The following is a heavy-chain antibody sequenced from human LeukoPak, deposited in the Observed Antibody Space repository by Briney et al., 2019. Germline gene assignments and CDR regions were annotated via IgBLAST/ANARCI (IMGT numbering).Heavy chain of an antibody. V-gene: IGHV1-46*01. CDR1: GYTFTNNF. CDR3: ARDISARDEAWWFDP. D-gene: IGHD5-24*01. J-gene: IGHJ5*02. Sequence: GASVKVSCKAFGYTFTNNFMHWVRQAPGQGPEWMGLISPTGSFTAYAQKFQGRVTLTRDLSTSTDYLELRSLRSEDTAVCYCARDISARDEAWWFDPWGQGTLVTVSS. CDR2: ISPTGSFT.